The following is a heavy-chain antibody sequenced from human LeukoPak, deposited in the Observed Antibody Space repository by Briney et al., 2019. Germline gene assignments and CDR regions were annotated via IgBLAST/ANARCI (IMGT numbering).Heavy chain of an antibody. CDR1: GGTFSSYA. J-gene: IGHJ6*03. CDR3: ARDSSASRFLEWLDYYYMDV. CDR2: IIPIFGTA. V-gene: IGHV1-69*13. Sequence: SVKVSCKASGGTFSSYAISWVRQAPGQGLEWMGGIIPIFGTANYAQKFQGRVTITADESTSTAYMELSSLRSEDTAVYYCARDSSASRFLEWLDYYYMDVWGKGTTVTVSS. D-gene: IGHD3-3*01.